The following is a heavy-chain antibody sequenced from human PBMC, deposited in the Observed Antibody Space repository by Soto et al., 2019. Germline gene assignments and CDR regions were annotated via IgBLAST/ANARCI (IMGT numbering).Heavy chain of an antibody. D-gene: IGHD6-19*01. CDR1: GFNFSNYG. CDR3: AKGYSSGWHSSLSS. J-gene: IGHJ5*02. CDR2: ITGSGDRT. V-gene: IGHV3-23*01. Sequence: EVQLLESGGGLVQPGGSLRLSCAASGFNFSNYGMSWVRQAPGKGLECVSGITGSGDRTSYADSVKGRFTVSRDNSQNTVSLQLNRLRVEDSAIYDCAKGYSSGWHSSLSSWGQGTLVTVSS.